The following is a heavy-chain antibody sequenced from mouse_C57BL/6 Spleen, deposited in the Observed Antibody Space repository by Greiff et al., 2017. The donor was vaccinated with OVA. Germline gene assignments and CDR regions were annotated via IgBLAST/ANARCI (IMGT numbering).Heavy chain of an antibody. CDR3: ARSDYGSSYGYFDY. J-gene: IGHJ2*01. D-gene: IGHD1-1*01. V-gene: IGHV1-61*01. Sequence: VKLMESGAELVRPGSSVKLSCKASGYTFTSYWMDWVKQRPGQGLEWIGNIYPSDSETHYNQKFKDKATLTVDKSSSTAYMQLSSLTSEDSAVYYCARSDYGSSYGYFDYWGQGTTLTVSS. CDR2: IYPSDSET. CDR1: GYTFTSYW.